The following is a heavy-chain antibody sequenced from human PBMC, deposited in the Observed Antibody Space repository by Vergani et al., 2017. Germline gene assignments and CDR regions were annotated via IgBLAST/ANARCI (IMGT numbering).Heavy chain of an antibody. CDR2: ISSSSSTI. Sequence: EVQLVESGGGLVQPGGSLRLSCAASGFTFSSYSMNWVRQAPGKGLEWVSYISSSSSTIYYADSVKGRFTISRENAKNSLYLQMNSLRAEDTAVYYCAKARDYSSSWANWFDPGGQGTLVTVSS. CDR1: GFTFSSYS. J-gene: IGHJ5*02. D-gene: IGHD6-13*01. CDR3: AKARDYSSSWANWFDP. V-gene: IGHV3-48*01.